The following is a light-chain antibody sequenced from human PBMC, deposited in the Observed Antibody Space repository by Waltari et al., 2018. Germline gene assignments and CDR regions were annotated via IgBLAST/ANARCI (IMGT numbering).Light chain of an antibody. CDR3: QQYYDTPRT. V-gene: IGKV4-1*01. Sequence: DIVMTQSPDSLAVSLGERGTINCKSSQNFVYNSNKKNYLAGYQQKPRQPPKLLIYWASTRESGVPDRFSGSGSGTDFTLTISSLQAEDVAVYYCQQYYDTPRTFGQGTKLEIK. CDR1: QNFVYNSNKKNY. J-gene: IGKJ2*01. CDR2: WAS.